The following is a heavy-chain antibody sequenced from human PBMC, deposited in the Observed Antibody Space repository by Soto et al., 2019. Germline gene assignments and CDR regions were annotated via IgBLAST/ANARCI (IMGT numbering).Heavy chain of an antibody. D-gene: IGHD1-26*01. J-gene: IGHJ4*02. CDR1: GFTFTTYI. V-gene: IGHV3-21*02. Sequence: EMRLVESGGGLVKPGGSLRLSCAASGFTFTTYILNWVRLTPGKGLEWVSSISSSSTYIYYAGSLRGRFIISRDNAENSVYLDMNNLSAEDTGIYFCARLHNSGKYYSRFDLWGQGTPVSVSS. CDR2: ISSSSTYI. CDR3: ARLHNSGKYYSRFDL.